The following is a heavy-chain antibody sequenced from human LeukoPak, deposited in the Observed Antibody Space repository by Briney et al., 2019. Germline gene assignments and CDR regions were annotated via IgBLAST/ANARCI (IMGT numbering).Heavy chain of an antibody. Sequence: GGSLRLSCAASGFTFSSYAMSWVRQAPGKGLEWVSAISGSGGSTYYADSVKGRFTISRDNSKNTLYLQMNSLRAEDTAVYYCAKLPRGYCSSTSCTYFDYWGQGTLVTVSS. CDR3: AKLPRGYCSSTSCTYFDY. CDR1: GFTFSSYA. D-gene: IGHD2-2*01. J-gene: IGHJ4*02. CDR2: ISGSGGST. V-gene: IGHV3-23*01.